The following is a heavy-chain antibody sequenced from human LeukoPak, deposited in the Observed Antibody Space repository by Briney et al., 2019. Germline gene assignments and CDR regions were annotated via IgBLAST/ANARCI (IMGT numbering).Heavy chain of an antibody. Sequence: GGSLRLSCAASGFTVSSNYMSWVRQAPGKGLEWVSVIYSGGSTYYADSVKGRFTISRDNSKNTLYLQMNSLRAEDTAVYYCARDLHYDSSGYYYYYGMDVWGQGTTVTVSS. J-gene: IGHJ6*02. CDR1: GFTVSSNY. CDR2: IYSGGST. CDR3: ARDLHYDSSGYYYYYGMDV. D-gene: IGHD3-22*01. V-gene: IGHV3-66*01.